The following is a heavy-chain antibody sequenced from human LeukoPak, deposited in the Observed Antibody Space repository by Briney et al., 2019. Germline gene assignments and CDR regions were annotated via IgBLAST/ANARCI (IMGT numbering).Heavy chain of an antibody. D-gene: IGHD4-23*01. CDR3: ARDNSVEDTAWWFDP. CDR1: GYTFTSYY. V-gene: IGHV1-46*01. CDR2: VNPSGGST. J-gene: IGHJ5*02. Sequence: ASVKVSCKASGYTFTSYYMHWVRRPPGEGLEWMGIVNPSGGSTSYEQKFQGRVTMTRDMSTSTDYMELSSLRSEDTAVYYCARDNSVEDTAWWFDPWGQGNLDSVSS.